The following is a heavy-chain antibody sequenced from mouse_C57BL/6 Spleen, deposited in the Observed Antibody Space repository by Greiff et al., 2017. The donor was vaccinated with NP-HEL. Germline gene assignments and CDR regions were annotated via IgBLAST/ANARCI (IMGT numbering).Heavy chain of an antibody. J-gene: IGHJ2*01. CDR2: INYDGSST. Sequence: EVMLVESEGGLVQPGSSMKLSCTASGFTFSDYYMAWVRQVPEKGLEWVANINYDGSSTYYLDSLKSRFIISRDNAKNILYLQMSSLKSEDTATYYCARETPNYYGSSFFDYWGQGTTLTVSS. CDR1: GFTFSDYY. D-gene: IGHD1-1*01. CDR3: ARETPNYYGSSFFDY. V-gene: IGHV5-16*01.